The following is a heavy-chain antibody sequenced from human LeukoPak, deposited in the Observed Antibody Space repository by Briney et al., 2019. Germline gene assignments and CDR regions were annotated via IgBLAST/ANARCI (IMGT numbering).Heavy chain of an antibody. CDR3: ARDQTITIFGVVIIDYFDY. D-gene: IGHD3-3*01. CDR2: IYTSGST. J-gene: IGHJ4*02. V-gene: IGHV4-4*07. CDR1: GGSISSYY. Sequence: PSETLSLTCTVSGGSISSYYWSWIRQPAGKGLEWIGRIYTSGSTNYNPSLKSRVTMSVDTSKNQFSLKLSPVTAADTAVYYCARDQTITIFGVVIIDYFDYWGQGTLVTVSS.